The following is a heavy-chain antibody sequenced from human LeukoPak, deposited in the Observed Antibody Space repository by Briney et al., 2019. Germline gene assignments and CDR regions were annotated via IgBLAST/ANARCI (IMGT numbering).Heavy chain of an antibody. CDR2: IYYSGST. CDR1: GGSISSYY. D-gene: IGHD4-17*01. Sequence: PSETLSLTCTVSGGSISSYYWSWIRQPPGEGLEWIGYIYYSGSTNYNPSLKSRVTISVDTSKNQFSLKLSSVTAADTAFYYCATAATVTTYYFDYWGQGTLVTVSS. J-gene: IGHJ4*02. CDR3: ATAATVTTYYFDY. V-gene: IGHV4-59*01.